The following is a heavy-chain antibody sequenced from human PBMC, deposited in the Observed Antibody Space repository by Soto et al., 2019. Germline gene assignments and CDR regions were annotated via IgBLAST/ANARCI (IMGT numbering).Heavy chain of an antibody. Sequence: GASVKVSCKASGYTFTGYYMHWVRQAPGQGLEWMGWINPNSGGTNYAQKFQGWVTMTRDTSISTAYMELSRLRSDDTAVYYCARGADYDFWSGYYTGRYYYYGMDVSGQGTTVTVPS. CDR3: ARGADYDFWSGYYTGRYYYYGMDV. J-gene: IGHJ6*02. V-gene: IGHV1-2*04. CDR2: INPNSGGT. D-gene: IGHD3-3*01. CDR1: GYTFTGYY.